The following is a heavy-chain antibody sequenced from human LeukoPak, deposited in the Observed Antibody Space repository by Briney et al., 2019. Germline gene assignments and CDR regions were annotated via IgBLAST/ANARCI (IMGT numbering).Heavy chain of an antibody. D-gene: IGHD3-22*01. CDR2: ISGDGGST. J-gene: IGHJ4*02. Sequence: GGSLRLSCAASGFTFDDYAMHRVRQAPGKGLEWVSLISGDGGSTYYADSVKGRFTISRDNSKNSLYLQMNSLRTEDTAVYYCARWGGYDSSGYWLDYWGQGTLVTVSS. CDR3: ARWGGYDSSGYWLDY. V-gene: IGHV3-43*02. CDR1: GFTFDDYA.